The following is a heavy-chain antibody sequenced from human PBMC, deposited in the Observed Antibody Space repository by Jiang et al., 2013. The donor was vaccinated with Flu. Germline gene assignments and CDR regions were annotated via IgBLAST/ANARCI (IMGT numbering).Heavy chain of an antibody. D-gene: IGHD3-22*01. Sequence: SLTCAVSVAPSAVVTGGVGSASPREGTGVDWVYLLQWEHQLQPSLKSRVTVSVDTSKNQFSLKLSSVTAADTAVYYCARAGSYYYDSSGAGAFDIWGQGTMVTVSS. CDR1: VAPSAVVTG. J-gene: IGHJ3*02. CDR3: ARAGSYYYDSSGAGAFDI. V-gene: IGHV4-4*02. CDR2: LLQWEH.